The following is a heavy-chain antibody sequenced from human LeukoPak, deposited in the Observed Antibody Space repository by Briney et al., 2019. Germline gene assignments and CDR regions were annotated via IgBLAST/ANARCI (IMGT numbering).Heavy chain of an antibody. CDR3: ARSPVRTAMKSLDY. J-gene: IGHJ4*02. Sequence: GGSLRLSCAASGFTFRSYWMHWVRQAPGKGLVWVSRINSDGSSTSYADSVKGRFTISRDNAKNTLYLQMNSLRAEDTAVYYCARSPVRTAMKSLDYWGQGTLVTVSS. CDR2: INSDGSST. CDR1: GFTFRSYW. V-gene: IGHV3-74*01. D-gene: IGHD5-18*01.